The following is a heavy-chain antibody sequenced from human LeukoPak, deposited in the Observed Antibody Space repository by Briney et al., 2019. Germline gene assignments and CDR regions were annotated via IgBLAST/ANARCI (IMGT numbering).Heavy chain of an antibody. CDR3: ARNRGAYSSSFLDY. V-gene: IGHV4-34*01. CDR2: INHSGST. D-gene: IGHD6-13*01. J-gene: IGHJ4*02. Sequence: SETLSLTCAVYGGSFSGYYWSWIRQPPGKGLEWIGEINHSGSTNYNPSLKSRVTISVDRSKNQFSLKLSSVTAADTAVYYCARNRGAYSSSFLDYWGQGTLVTVSS. CDR1: GGSFSGYY.